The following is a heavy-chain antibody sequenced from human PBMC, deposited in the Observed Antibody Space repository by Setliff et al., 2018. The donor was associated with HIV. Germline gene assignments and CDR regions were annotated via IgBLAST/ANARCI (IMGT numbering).Heavy chain of an antibody. Sequence: GGSLRLSCVASGFNFNDYSMHWVRQTPGKTLEWVSLISWDSGRTDYAVSVRGRFTTSRDNSKNSLYLQMQSLRPEDTALYYCAKGTMNHDFLTGYSPFDSWGQGTQVTVSS. CDR2: ISWDSGRT. J-gene: IGHJ4*02. CDR1: GFNFNDYS. D-gene: IGHD3-9*01. V-gene: IGHV3-43D*03. CDR3: AKGTMNHDFLTGYSPFDS.